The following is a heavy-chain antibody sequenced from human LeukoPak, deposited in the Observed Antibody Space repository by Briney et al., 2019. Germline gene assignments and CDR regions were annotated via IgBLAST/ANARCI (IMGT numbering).Heavy chain of an antibody. J-gene: IGHJ4*02. Sequence: PGGSLRLSCAASGFTFSSYWMSWVRQTPGKGLEWVANIQQDGSEKNYVDSVKGRFTISRDTAKNSLYLQMNSLRAEDTAAYYCARGGSYGSFDYWGQGTLVTVSS. V-gene: IGHV3-7*01. D-gene: IGHD1-26*01. CDR1: GFTFSSYW. CDR2: IQQDGSEK. CDR3: ARGGSYGSFDY.